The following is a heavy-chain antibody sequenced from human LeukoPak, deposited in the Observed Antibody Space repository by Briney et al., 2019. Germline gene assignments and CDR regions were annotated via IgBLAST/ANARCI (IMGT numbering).Heavy chain of an antibody. V-gene: IGHV5-51*01. D-gene: IGHD5-12*01. CDR2: IYPGDSDT. CDR3: ARHDTAYSGYVRV. CDR1: GYSFTSYW. J-gene: IGHJ4*02. Sequence: GESLKISCKGSGYSFTSYWIGWVRQVPGKGLEWMGIIYPGDSDTRYSPSFQGQVTISADKSISTAYLQWSSLKASDTAMYYCARHDTAYSGYVRVWGQGTLVTVSS.